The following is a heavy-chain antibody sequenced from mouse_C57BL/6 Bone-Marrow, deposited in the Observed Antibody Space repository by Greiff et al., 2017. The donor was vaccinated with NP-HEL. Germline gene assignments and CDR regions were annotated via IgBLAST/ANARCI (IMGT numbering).Heavy chain of an antibody. CDR1: GFNIKDDY. CDR2: IDPENGDT. Sequence: EVQLQQSGAELVRPGASVKLSCTASGFNIKDDYMHWVKQRPEQGLEWIGWIDPENGDTEYASKFQGKATITADTSSNTAYLQLSSLTSEDTAVYYCTGTYYSNYGFAYWGQGTLVTVSA. CDR3: TGTYYSNYGFAY. D-gene: IGHD2-5*01. V-gene: IGHV14-4*01. J-gene: IGHJ3*01.